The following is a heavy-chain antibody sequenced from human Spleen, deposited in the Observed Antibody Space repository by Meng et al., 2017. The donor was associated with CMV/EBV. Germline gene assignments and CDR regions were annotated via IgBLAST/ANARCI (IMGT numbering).Heavy chain of an antibody. J-gene: IGHJ6*02. V-gene: IGHV4-59*01. CDR2: IYYSGST. CDR1: GGSISSYY. CDR3: VREGGRSDGSYYYGMDV. Sequence: SETLSLTCTVSGGSISSYYWSWIRQPPGKGLEWMGCIYYSGSTNYNPSLKSRVTISVDTSKNQFSLRLSSVTAADTAVYSCVREGGRSDGSYYYGMDVWGQGTTVTVSS. D-gene: IGHD3-10*01.